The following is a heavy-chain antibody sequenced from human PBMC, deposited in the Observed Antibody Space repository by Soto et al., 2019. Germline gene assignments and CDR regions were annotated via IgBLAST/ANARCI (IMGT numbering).Heavy chain of an antibody. V-gene: IGHV3-30*18. CDR2: VSHDGSSE. D-gene: IGHD4-4*01. CDR1: GFVFRTYA. CDR3: AKEIGVTSNGMEPIY. Sequence: QVQLVESGGGVVPPGRSLRLSCVASGFVFRTYAMHWVRQPPGMGLEWVAVVSHDGSSESYADSVKGRFTVSRDNSKNTLYLQMNSLSHQDTAVYYCAKEIGVTSNGMEPIYWGQGNLVTVSS. J-gene: IGHJ4*02.